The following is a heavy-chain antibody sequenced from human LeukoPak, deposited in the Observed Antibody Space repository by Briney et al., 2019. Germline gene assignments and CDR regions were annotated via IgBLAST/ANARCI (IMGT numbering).Heavy chain of an antibody. CDR2: INHSGSN. D-gene: IGHD3-10*01. J-gene: IGHJ4*02. Sequence: SETLSLTCAVYGGSFTGYYWSWIRQPPGKGLEWIGEINHSGSNNYNPALKSRVTTSVDTSKNQFSLKQSSVTAADTAVYYCARGEYYGSGSYPYWGQGTLVTVSS. CDR3: ARGEYYGSGSYPY. V-gene: IGHV4-34*01. CDR1: GGSFTGYY.